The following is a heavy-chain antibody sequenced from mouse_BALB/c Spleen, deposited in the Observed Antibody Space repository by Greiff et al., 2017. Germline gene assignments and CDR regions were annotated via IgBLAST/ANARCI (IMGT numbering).Heavy chain of an antibody. V-gene: IGHV1-69*02. CDR2: IYPSDSYT. Sequence: QVQLQQPGAELVRPGASVKLSCKASGYTFTSYWINWVKQRPGQGLEWIGNIYPSDSYTNYNQKFKDKATLTVDKSSSTAYMQLSSPTSEDSAVYYCTMYGNYGFAYWGQGTLVTVSA. CDR1: GYTFTSYW. D-gene: IGHD2-10*02. CDR3: TMYGNYGFAY. J-gene: IGHJ3*01.